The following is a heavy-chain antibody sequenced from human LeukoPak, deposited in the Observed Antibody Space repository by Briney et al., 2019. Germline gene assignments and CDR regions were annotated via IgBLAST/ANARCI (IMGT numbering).Heavy chain of an antibody. Sequence: GSLRLSCAASGFIFTNYWMNWVRQAPGKGLEWVSSISSSSSYIYYADSVKGRFTISRDNAKNSLYLQMNSLRAEDTAVYYCARDMGTDADYWGQGTLVTVSS. CDR2: ISSSSSYI. D-gene: IGHD1-1*01. V-gene: IGHV3-21*01. J-gene: IGHJ4*02. CDR1: GFIFTNYW. CDR3: ARDMGTDADY.